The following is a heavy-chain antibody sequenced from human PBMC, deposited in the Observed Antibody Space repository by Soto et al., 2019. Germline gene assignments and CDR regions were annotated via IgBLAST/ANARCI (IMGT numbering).Heavy chain of an antibody. CDR2: IYYSGST. CDR1: GGSGSSGGGNY. D-gene: IGHD6-13*01. Sequence: PSETLSLNCTVPGGSGSSGGGNYWSWIRQHPGKGLEWIGYIYYSGSTYYTPSLKSRVTISLDTSKNQFSLKLSSVTAADTAVYFCARAPNSWYVYFADWGQGTLVTVSS. CDR3: ARAPNSWYVYFAD. V-gene: IGHV4-31*03. J-gene: IGHJ4*02.